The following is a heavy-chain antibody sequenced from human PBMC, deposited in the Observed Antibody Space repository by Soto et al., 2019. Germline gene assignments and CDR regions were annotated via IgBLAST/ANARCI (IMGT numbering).Heavy chain of an antibody. V-gene: IGHV3-48*01. CDR3: ARATNPWTTLFDY. CDR1: GFTFSNYN. J-gene: IGHJ4*02. D-gene: IGHD4-17*01. CDR2: ISTSSTTI. Sequence: GGSLRLSCAVSGFTFSNYNMNWVRQAPGKGLEWLSYISTSSTTIYYADSVRGRFTISRDDAKNSLYLRMNSLRAEDTAVYYCARATNPWTTLFDYWGQGTPVTVSS.